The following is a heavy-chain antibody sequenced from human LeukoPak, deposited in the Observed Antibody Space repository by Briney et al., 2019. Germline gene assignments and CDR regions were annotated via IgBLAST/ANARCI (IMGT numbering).Heavy chain of an antibody. CDR3: ARPGGSGSYYHDYFDY. V-gene: IGHV1-18*01. CDR1: GYTFTSYG. CDR2: ISAYNGNT. J-gene: IGHJ4*02. Sequence: GASVKVSCKASGYTFTSYGISWVRQALGQGLEWMGWISAYNGNTNYAQKLQGRVTMTTDTSTSTAYMELRSLRSDDTAVYYCARPGGSGSYYHDYFDYWGQGTLVTVSS. D-gene: IGHD1-26*01.